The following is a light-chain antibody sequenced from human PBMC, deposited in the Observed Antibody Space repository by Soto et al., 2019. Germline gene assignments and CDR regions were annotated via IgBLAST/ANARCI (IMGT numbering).Light chain of an antibody. CDR3: QQRSNFIT. CDR1: QSVSVY. Sequence: EIVLTQSPATLSVSPGERATLSCRASQSVSVYLDWYQQKSGQAPRLLIFDASKRATGIPDRFSGSGSGTHFTLTISSLEPEDFAVYYCQQRSNFITFGGGTKVHIK. J-gene: IGKJ4*01. CDR2: DAS. V-gene: IGKV3-11*01.